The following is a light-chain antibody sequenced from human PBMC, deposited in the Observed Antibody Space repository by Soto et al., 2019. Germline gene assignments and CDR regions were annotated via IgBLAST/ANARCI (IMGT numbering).Light chain of an antibody. V-gene: IGKV1-5*03. Sequence: DIQMTQSPSTLSASVGDRVTITCRASQTINSWLAWYQQKPGKAPKLLIYATSNLESGVPSRFSGSGSGTEFSLTISSLQPDDFATSYCQQYKSFSLTFGGGTRVEVK. CDR2: ATS. CDR1: QTINSW. CDR3: QQYKSFSLT. J-gene: IGKJ4*01.